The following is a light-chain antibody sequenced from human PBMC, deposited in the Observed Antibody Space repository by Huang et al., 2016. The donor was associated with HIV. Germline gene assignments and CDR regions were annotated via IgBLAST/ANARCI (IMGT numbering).Light chain of an antibody. J-gene: IGKJ2*03. CDR1: QNIDKW. CDR2: SAS. CDR3: QQANSFPYS. V-gene: IGKV1-12*01. Sequence: DIQMTQSPSSVAASVGDSISITCRASQNIDKWLALFQQKPGKAPRLLIHSASTLQSGVPSRFSGFGSVTEFVLTISSLEPEDFAIYYCQQANSFPYSFGQGTKLEIK.